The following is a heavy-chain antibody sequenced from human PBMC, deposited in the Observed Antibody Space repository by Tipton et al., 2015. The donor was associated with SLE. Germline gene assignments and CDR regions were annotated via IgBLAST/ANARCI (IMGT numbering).Heavy chain of an antibody. D-gene: IGHD3-10*01. V-gene: IGHV1-2*02. J-gene: IGHJ4*02. Sequence: LVQSGASVKVSCKASGYTFTGYYIHWVRQAPGQGLEWMGWINPDSGGTTYAQNLQGRVTMTRDTSISTAYMELRSDDTAVYFCARDHFGLGSYPDYWGQGTLVTVSS. CDR2: INPDSGGT. CDR3: ARDHFGLGSYPDY. CDR1: GYTFTGYY.